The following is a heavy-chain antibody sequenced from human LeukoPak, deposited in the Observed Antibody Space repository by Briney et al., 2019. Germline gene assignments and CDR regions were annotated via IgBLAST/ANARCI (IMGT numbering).Heavy chain of an antibody. CDR3: ARVGPNDYSNYSYYHMDV. V-gene: IGHV1-69*05. Sequence: EASVKVSCKASGGTFSSYAISWVRQAPGQGLEWMGGIIPILGTANYAQKYQGRVTITTDESTSTAYMELSSLRSEDTAVYYCARVGPNDYSNYSYYHMDVWGKGTTVTVSS. J-gene: IGHJ6*03. CDR2: IIPILGTA. CDR1: GGTFSSYA. D-gene: IGHD4-11*01.